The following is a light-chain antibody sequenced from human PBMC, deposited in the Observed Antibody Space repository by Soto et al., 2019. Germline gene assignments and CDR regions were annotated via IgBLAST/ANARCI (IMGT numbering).Light chain of an antibody. CDR1: QSISSY. V-gene: IGKV1-39*01. J-gene: IGKJ3*01. CDR2: AAS. CDR3: QQSYSTPRFT. Sequence: DIQMTQYTSSLSASVGDRVTITCRASQSISSYLNWYQQKPGKAPKLLIYAASSLQSGVPSRFSGSGSGTDFTLTISSLQPEDFATYYCQQSYSTPRFTFGPGTKVDI.